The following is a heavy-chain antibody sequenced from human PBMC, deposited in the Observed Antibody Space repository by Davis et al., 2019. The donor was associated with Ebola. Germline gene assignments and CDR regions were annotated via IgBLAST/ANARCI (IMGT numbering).Heavy chain of an antibody. D-gene: IGHD3-3*01. CDR3: ARHFVGKLFGMDV. Sequence: GESLKISCTGSGYSFTSYWIGWVRQMPGKGLEWMGIIYLGDSDTRYSPSFHGQVTISADKSISTAYLQWSSLKASDTAMYFCARHFVGKLFGMDVWGQGTTVTVSS. J-gene: IGHJ6*02. V-gene: IGHV5-51*01. CDR2: IYLGDSDT. CDR1: GYSFTSYW.